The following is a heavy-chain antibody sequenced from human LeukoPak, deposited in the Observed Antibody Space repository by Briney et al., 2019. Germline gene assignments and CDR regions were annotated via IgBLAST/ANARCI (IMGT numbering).Heavy chain of an antibody. Sequence: SVKVSCKASGGTFNSYAISWVRQAPGQGLEWMGGIIPIFGTANYAQKFQGRVTITADESTSTAYMELSSLRSEDTAVYYCARDVNYGDYVGNWFDPWGQGTLVTVSS. CDR3: ARDVNYGDYVGNWFDP. D-gene: IGHD4-17*01. V-gene: IGHV1-69*13. CDR2: IIPIFGTA. CDR1: GGTFNSYA. J-gene: IGHJ5*02.